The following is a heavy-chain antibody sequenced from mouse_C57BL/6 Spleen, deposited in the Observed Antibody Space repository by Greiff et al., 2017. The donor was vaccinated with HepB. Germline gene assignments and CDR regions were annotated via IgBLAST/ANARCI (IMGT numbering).Heavy chain of an antibody. D-gene: IGHD2-3*01. Sequence: QVQLKESGAELVRPRTSVKMSCKASGYTFTNYWIGWAKQRPGHGLEWIGDIYPGGGYTNYNEKFKGKATLTADKSSSTAYMQFSSLTSEDSAIYYCARSHGYYGGYYFDYWGQGTTLTVSS. V-gene: IGHV1-63*01. CDR3: ARSHGYYGGYYFDY. J-gene: IGHJ2*01. CDR2: IYPGGGYT. CDR1: GYTFTNYW.